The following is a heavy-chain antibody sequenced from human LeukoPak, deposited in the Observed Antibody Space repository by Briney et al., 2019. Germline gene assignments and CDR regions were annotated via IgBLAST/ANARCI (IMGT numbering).Heavy chain of an antibody. D-gene: IGHD5-12*01. J-gene: IGHJ5*02. CDR1: GYTFTDHF. CDR2: DNSNTGAT. CDR3: VRENIVATRWFDP. V-gene: IGHV1-2*02. Sequence: ASEKVSCKASGYTFTDHFLHWVRQAPGQGLEWVGWDNSNTGATQYAQKFQGRVTMTRDTSITTSYMDLSRLTSDDTAVYFCVRENIVATRWFDPWGQGTLVTVSS.